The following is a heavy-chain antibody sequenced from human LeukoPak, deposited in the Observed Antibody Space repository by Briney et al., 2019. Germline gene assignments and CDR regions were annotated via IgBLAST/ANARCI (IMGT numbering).Heavy chain of an antibody. Sequence: GGSLRLSCAASGFTFSSYAMSWVRQAPGKGLEWVSAIGASGAYTFYADSVKGRFTISRDNSRNTLYLQMNSLRAEDTAVYYCAKRPTMTTVTTPSWRVCDSWGQGTLVTVSS. J-gene: IGHJ4*02. CDR1: GFTFSSYA. D-gene: IGHD4-17*01. CDR3: AKRPTMTTVTTPSWRVCDS. CDR2: IGASGAYT. V-gene: IGHV3-23*01.